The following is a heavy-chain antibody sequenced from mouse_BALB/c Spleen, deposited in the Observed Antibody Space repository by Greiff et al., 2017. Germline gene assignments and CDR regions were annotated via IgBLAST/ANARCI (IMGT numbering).Heavy chain of an antibody. CDR3: ARALTGVFAY. Sequence: EVQGVESGGGLVQPGGSLRLSCATSGFTFTDYYMSWVRQPPGKALEWLGFIRNKANGYTTEYSASVKGRFTISRDNSQSILYLQMNTLRAEDSATYYCARALTGVFAYWGQGTLVTVSA. D-gene: IGHD4-1*01. V-gene: IGHV7-3*02. CDR2: IRNKANGYTT. J-gene: IGHJ3*01. CDR1: GFTFTDYY.